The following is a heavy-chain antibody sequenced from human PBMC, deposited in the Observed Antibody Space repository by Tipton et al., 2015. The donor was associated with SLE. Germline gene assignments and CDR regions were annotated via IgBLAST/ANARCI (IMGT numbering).Heavy chain of an antibody. CDR2: INHSGST. J-gene: IGHJ4*02. D-gene: IGHD5-12*01. V-gene: IGHV4-34*09. CDR3: ASSKRGPGYGGYFDY. Sequence: LRLSCAVYGGSFSGYYWSWIRQPPGKGLEWIGEINHSGSTNYNPSLKSRVTISVDTSKNQFSLKLSSVTAADTAVYYCASSKRGPGYGGYFDYWGQGTLVTVSS. CDR1: GGSFSGYY.